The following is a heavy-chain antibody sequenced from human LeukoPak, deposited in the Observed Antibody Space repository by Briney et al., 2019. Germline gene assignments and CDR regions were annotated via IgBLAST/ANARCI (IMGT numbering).Heavy chain of an antibody. Sequence: GGSLRLSCAASGFTFSSYSMNWVPQAPGKGLEWVSSISSSSSYIYYADSVKRRFTISRDNAKNSLYLQMNSLRAEDTAVYYCARGLLFGYSLFDYWGQGTLVTVSS. CDR1: GFTFSSYS. D-gene: IGHD3-22*01. CDR2: ISSSSSYI. J-gene: IGHJ4*02. CDR3: ARGLLFGYSLFDY. V-gene: IGHV3-21*01.